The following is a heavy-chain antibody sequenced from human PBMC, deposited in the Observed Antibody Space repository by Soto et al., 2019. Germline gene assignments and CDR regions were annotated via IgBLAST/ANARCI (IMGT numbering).Heavy chain of an antibody. D-gene: IGHD6-25*01. V-gene: IGHV1-8*01. CDR1: GYTFTSYD. Sequence: AASVKVSCKASGYTFTSYDINWVRQATGQGLEWMGWMNPNSGNTGYAQKFQGRVTMTRNTSISTAYMELSSLRSEDTAVYYCARRPANYYYYYGMDVWGQGTTVTVSS. CDR2: MNPNSGNT. J-gene: IGHJ6*02. CDR3: ARRPANYYYYYGMDV.